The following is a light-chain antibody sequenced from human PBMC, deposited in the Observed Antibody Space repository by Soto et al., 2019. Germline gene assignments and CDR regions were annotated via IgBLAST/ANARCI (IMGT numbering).Light chain of an antibody. CDR1: ESVRSN. Sequence: EIVMTQSPATLSVSPGERATLSCRASESVRSNLAWYQQKPGQASRLLIYGVSNRATGIPARFSGSGSETEFTLTISNLQSEDFAFYYCQQYINWPPWTFGRGTKVEIK. CDR3: QQYINWPPWT. J-gene: IGKJ1*01. V-gene: IGKV3-15*01. CDR2: GVS.